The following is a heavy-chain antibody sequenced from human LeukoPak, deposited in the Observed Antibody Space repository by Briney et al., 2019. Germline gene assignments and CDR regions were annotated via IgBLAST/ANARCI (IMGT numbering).Heavy chain of an antibody. CDR2: ISSSSSYT. J-gene: IGHJ6*03. CDR3: ARDFPGYDILTGYYCAYMDV. Sequence: GGSLRLSCAASGFTFSSYSMNWVRQAPGKGLEWVSSISSSSSYTYYADSVKGRFTISRDNAKNSLYLQMNSLRAEDTAVYYCARDFPGYDILTGYYCAYMDVWGKGTTVTISS. V-gene: IGHV3-21*01. D-gene: IGHD3-9*01. CDR1: GFTFSSYS.